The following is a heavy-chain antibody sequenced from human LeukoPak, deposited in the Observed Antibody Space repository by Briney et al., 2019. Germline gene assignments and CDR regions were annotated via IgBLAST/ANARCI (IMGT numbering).Heavy chain of an antibody. Sequence: SETLSLTCAVYGGSFSGYYWSWIRQPPGKGLEWIGEINHSGGTNYNPSLKSRVTISVDTSKNQFSLKLSSVTAADTAVYYCARGRGYSGYDIDYYYYYMDVWGKGTTVTVSS. CDR2: INHSGGT. V-gene: IGHV4-34*01. J-gene: IGHJ6*03. D-gene: IGHD5-12*01. CDR1: GGSFSGYY. CDR3: ARGRGYSGYDIDYYYYYMDV.